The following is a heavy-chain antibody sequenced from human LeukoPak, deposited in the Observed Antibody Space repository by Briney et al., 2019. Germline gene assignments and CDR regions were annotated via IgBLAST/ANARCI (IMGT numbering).Heavy chain of an antibody. V-gene: IGHV3-13*01. CDR2: IGTAGDT. CDR1: GFTFSSYD. Sequence: PGGSLRLSCAASGFTFSSYDMHWVRQATGKGREWVSAIGTAGDTYYPGSVKGRSTISRENAKNSLYLQMNSLRAGDTAVYYCASAQVWGVRSSHFDYWGQGTLVTVSS. D-gene: IGHD3-10*01. CDR3: ASAQVWGVRSSHFDY. J-gene: IGHJ4*02.